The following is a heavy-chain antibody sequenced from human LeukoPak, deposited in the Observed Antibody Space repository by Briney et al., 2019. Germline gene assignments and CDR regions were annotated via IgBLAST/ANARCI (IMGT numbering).Heavy chain of an antibody. Sequence: SETLSLTCTVSGGSISSYYWSWIRQPPGKGLEWIGYIYYSGSTNYNPSLKSRVTISVDTSKNQFSLKLSSVTAADTAVYYCAREGSTTAFWFDPWGQGTLVTVSS. CDR3: AREGSTTAFWFDP. CDR2: IYYSGST. V-gene: IGHV4-59*12. CDR1: GGSISSYY. J-gene: IGHJ5*02. D-gene: IGHD4-4*01.